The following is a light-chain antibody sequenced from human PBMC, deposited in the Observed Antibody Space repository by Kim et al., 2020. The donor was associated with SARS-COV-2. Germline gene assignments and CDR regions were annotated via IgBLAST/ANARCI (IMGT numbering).Light chain of an antibody. J-gene: IGLJ2*01. Sequence: VSPGQTASITCSGDKLGYKYASWYQQRPGQSPVLVIYEDNKRPSGIPERFSGSNSGNTATLTISGTQTMDEADYYCQAWDSYIVVFGGRTQLTVL. V-gene: IGLV3-1*01. CDR3: QAWDSYIVV. CDR1: KLGYKY. CDR2: EDN.